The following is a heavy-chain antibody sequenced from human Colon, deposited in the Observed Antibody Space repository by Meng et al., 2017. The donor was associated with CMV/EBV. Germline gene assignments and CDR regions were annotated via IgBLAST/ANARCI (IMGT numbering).Heavy chain of an antibody. CDR1: GYTFTSYD. V-gene: IGHV1-8*01. CDR3: ARGPSQVIVVVPAARGWWFDP. CDR2: MNPNSGNT. Sequence: ASVKVSCKASGYTFTSYDINWVRQATGQGLEWMGWMNPNSGNTGYAQKCQGRVTMTRNTSISTAYMELSSLRSEDTAVYYCARGPSQVIVVVPAARGWWFDPWGQGTLVTVSS. J-gene: IGHJ5*02. D-gene: IGHD2-2*01.